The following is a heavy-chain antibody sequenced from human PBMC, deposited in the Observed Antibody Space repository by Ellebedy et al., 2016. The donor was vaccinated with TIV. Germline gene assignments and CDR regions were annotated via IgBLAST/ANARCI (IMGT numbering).Heavy chain of an antibody. CDR2: ISASGGIT. J-gene: IGHJ4*02. D-gene: IGHD2-2*01. Sequence: GESLKISCAASGFTFSSYAMHWVRQAPGKGLEWVSAISASGGITDYADSVKGRFTISRDNSKNTLYLQMNSLGAEDTAVYYCAKRIPGLDYWGQGTLVTVSS. CDR1: GFTFSSYA. CDR3: AKRIPGLDY. V-gene: IGHV3-23*01.